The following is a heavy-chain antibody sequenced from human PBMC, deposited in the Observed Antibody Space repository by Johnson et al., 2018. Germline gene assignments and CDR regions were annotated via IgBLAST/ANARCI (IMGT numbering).Heavy chain of an antibody. J-gene: IGHJ6*02. CDR3: ARVRGYCSSTSCYKDYYGMDV. V-gene: IGHV3-13*01. D-gene: IGHD2-2*02. Sequence: VQLVQSGGGLVQPGGSLRLSCAASGFTFSSYDMHWVRQATGKGLEWVSAIGTAGDTYYPGSVKGRFTISRENAKNSLYLQMNRLRAGDTAVYYCARVRGYCSSTSCYKDYYGMDVWGQGTTVTVSS. CDR2: IGTAGDT. CDR1: GFTFSSYD.